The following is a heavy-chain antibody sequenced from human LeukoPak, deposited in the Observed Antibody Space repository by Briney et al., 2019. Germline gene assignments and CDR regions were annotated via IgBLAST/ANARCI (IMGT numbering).Heavy chain of an antibody. D-gene: IGHD6-6*01. CDR3: ARDPSSSLYFDY. J-gene: IGHJ4*02. Sequence: GGSLRLSCAVSGFIFSHYTMTWVRQAPGKGLEWVSSINGSGDATLYADSVMGRFTISRDNAKNSLYLQMNSLRPEDTAVYYCARDPSSSLYFDYWGQGTLVTVSS. CDR1: GFIFSHYT. V-gene: IGHV3-21*01. CDR2: INGSGDAT.